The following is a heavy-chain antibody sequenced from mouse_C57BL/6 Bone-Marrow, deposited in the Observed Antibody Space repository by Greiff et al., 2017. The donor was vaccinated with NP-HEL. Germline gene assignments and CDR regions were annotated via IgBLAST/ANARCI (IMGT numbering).Heavy chain of an antibody. V-gene: IGHV1-81*01. D-gene: IGHD1-1*01. CDR3: ARYPYYYGSSPYAMDY. CDR1: GYTFTSYG. J-gene: IGHJ4*01. CDR2: IYPRSGNT. Sequence: VKLQESGAELARPGASVKLSCKASGYTFTSYGISWVKQRTGQGLEWIGEIYPRSGNTYYNEKFKGKATLTADKSSSTAYMELRSLTSEDSAVYFCARYPYYYGSSPYAMDYWGQGTSVTVSS.